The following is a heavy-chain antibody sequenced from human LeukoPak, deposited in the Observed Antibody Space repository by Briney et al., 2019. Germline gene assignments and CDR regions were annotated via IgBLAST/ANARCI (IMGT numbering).Heavy chain of an antibody. D-gene: IGHD3-10*01. CDR1: GFSFSTYS. CDR3: AKERWFGELLSADY. J-gene: IGHJ4*02. CDR2: ISASGGDT. Sequence: GGSLRLSCAASGFSFSTYSFSWVRQAPGKGLEWASGISASGGDTFYADSVKGRFTISRDNSKNTLYLQMNSLRAEDTAVYYCAKERWFGELLSADYWGQGTLVTVSS. V-gene: IGHV3-23*01.